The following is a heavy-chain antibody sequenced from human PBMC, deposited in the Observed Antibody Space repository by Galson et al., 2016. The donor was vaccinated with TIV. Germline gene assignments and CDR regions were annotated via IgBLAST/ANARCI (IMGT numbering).Heavy chain of an antibody. D-gene: IGHD2-8*02. CDR2: IIPVFPTP. J-gene: IGHJ4*02. CDR1: GGTFISYA. CDR3: ASRYTTGSYYFDY. Sequence: SVKVSCKASGGTFISYAITWVRQASGQGLEWMGQIIPVFPTPNYAQKFQGRVTISADVSTSTTYMELTSLRSEDTAIYYCASRYTTGSYYFDYWGQGTLVTVSS. V-gene: IGHV1-69*13.